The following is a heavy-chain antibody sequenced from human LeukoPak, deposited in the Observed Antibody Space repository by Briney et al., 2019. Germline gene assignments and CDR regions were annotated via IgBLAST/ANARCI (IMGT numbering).Heavy chain of an antibody. D-gene: IGHD6-6*01. J-gene: IGHJ5*02. V-gene: IGHV1-2*02. CDR3: ARSSALAARPKDGANWFDP. Sequence: GASVKVSCKASGYTFTGYYMHWVRQAPGQGLEWMGWINPNSGGTNYAQKFQGRVTMTRDTSISTAYMELSRLRSDDTAVYYCARSSALAARPKDGANWFDPWGQGTLVTVSS. CDR2: INPNSGGT. CDR1: GYTFTGYY.